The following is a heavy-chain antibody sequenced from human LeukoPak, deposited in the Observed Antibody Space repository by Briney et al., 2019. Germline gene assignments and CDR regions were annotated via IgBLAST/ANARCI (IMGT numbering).Heavy chain of an antibody. V-gene: IGHV3-53*01. CDR1: GFTVSSNS. J-gene: IGHJ4*02. CDR3: AKFYYDSSGHLDY. CDR2: IYSDNT. Sequence: PGGSLRLSCTVSGFTVSSNSMSWVRQAPGKGLEWVSFIYSDNTHYSDSVKGRFTISRDNSKNTLYLQMNSLRAEDTAVYYCAKFYYDSSGHLDYWGQGTLVTVSS. D-gene: IGHD3-22*01.